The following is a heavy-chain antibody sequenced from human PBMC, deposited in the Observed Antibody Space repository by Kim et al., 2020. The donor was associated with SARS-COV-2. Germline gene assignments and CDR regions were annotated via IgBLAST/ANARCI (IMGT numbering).Heavy chain of an antibody. CDR1: GGSISSSSYY. D-gene: IGHD3-9*01. CDR3: ARDSDILTGYYIRGWFDP. J-gene: IGHJ5*02. CDR2: IYYSGST. V-gene: IGHV4-39*07. Sequence: SETLSLTCTVSGGSISSSSYYWGWIRQPPGKGLEWIGSIYYSGSTYYNPSLKSRVTISVDTSKNQFSLKLSSVTAADTAVYYCARDSDILTGYYIRGWFDPWGQGTLVTVSS.